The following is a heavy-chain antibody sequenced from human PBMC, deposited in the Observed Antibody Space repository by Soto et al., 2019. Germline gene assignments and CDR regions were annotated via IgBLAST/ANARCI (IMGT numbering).Heavy chain of an antibody. V-gene: IGHV3-48*01. CDR1: GFTFNTFG. J-gene: IGHJ4*02. D-gene: IGHD3-9*01. Sequence: PGGSLRLSCEASGFTFNTFGMNWVRQAPGKGLEWISYISITSTTIHYADSVKGRFAISRDNAKNSLYLQMDSLRVEDTAVYYCARDGAMTGVFDYWGPGTLVTVSS. CDR2: ISITSTTI. CDR3: ARDGAMTGVFDY.